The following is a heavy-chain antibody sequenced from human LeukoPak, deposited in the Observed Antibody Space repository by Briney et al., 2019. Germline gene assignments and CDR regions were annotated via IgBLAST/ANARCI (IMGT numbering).Heavy chain of an antibody. D-gene: IGHD5-18*01. J-gene: IGHJ1*01. CDR1: GYTFTGYY. CDR3: ARDRVPRRGYSYGYLSGYFQH. V-gene: IGHV1-2*02. Sequence: ASVKVSCKASGYTFTGYYMHWVRQAPGQGLEWMGWINPNSGGTNYAQKFQGRVTMTRDTSISTAYMELSRLRSDDTAVYYCARDRVPRRGYSYGYLSGYFQHWGQGTLVTVSS. CDR2: INPNSGGT.